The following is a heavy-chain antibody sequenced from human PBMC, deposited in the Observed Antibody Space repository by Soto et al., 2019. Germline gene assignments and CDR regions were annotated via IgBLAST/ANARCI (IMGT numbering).Heavy chain of an antibody. D-gene: IGHD1-7*01. Sequence: PSETLSLTCTVSGDSISSTPYYWGWFRQPPGKGLEWIGTIYSTGSTYYNPSLKSRVTISEDTSKRQFSLKLSSVTAADTAVYYCARNYGHAFDIWGQGTMVTVSS. CDR1: GDSISSTPYY. CDR2: IYSTGST. V-gene: IGHV4-39*07. CDR3: ARNYGHAFDI. J-gene: IGHJ3*02.